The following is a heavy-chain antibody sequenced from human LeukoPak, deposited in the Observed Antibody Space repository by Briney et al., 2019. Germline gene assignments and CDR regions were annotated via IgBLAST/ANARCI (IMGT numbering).Heavy chain of an antibody. J-gene: IGHJ4*02. CDR2: IIPILGIA. CDR3: ARDLVDTAPDY. Sequence: SVKVSCKASGGTFSSYAISWLRQAPGQGLEWMGRIIPILGIANYAQKFQGRVTITADKSTSTAYMELSSLRSEDTAVYYCARDLVDTAPDYWGQGTLVTVSS. CDR1: GGTFSSYA. V-gene: IGHV1-69*04. D-gene: IGHD5-18*01.